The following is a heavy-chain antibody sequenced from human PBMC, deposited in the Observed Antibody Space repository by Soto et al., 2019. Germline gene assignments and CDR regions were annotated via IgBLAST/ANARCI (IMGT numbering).Heavy chain of an antibody. CDR2: IMTFFGAA. V-gene: IGHV1-69*01. Sequence: QAQLVQSGAEVRKPGSSVRVSCKASGDRFSTYAFNWVRQAPGQGLEWLGGIMTFFGAAMYAQKFQGRVTITADELTTTVYMELSGLRYEDTAVYYCARGGKERFRGPGMDVWGQGTTVTVSS. D-gene: IGHD1-1*01. J-gene: IGHJ6*02. CDR1: GDRFSTYA. CDR3: ARGGKERFRGPGMDV.